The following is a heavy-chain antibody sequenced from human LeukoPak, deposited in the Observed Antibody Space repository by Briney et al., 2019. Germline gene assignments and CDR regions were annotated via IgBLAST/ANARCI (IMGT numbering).Heavy chain of an antibody. Sequence: GGSLRLSCAASGFTVSSNYMSWVRQAPGKGLEWVSAISGSGGSTYYADSVKGRFTISRDNSKNTLYLQMNSLRAEDTAVYYCAKGITMVRPHGDDYWGQGTLVTVSS. CDR3: AKGITMVRPHGDDY. CDR1: GFTVSSNY. J-gene: IGHJ4*02. V-gene: IGHV3-23*01. D-gene: IGHD3-10*01. CDR2: ISGSGGST.